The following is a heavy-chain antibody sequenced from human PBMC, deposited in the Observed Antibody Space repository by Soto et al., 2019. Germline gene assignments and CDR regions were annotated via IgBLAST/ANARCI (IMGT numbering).Heavy chain of an antibody. CDR1: GGTFSSYT. CDR3: ARSDYGDYVAVDY. Sequence: QVQLVQSGAEVKKPGSSVKVSCKASGGTFSSYTISWLRQAPGQGLEWMGRIIPILGIANYAQKFQGRVTITADKSTGTAYMELSSLRSEDTAVYYCARSDYGDYVAVDYWGQGTLVTVSS. D-gene: IGHD4-17*01. V-gene: IGHV1-69*02. J-gene: IGHJ4*02. CDR2: IIPILGIA.